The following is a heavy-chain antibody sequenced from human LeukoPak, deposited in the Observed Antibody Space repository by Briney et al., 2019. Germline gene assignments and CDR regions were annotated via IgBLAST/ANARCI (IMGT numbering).Heavy chain of an antibody. Sequence: SETLSLTCTVSGGSISNIYWSWIRQPPGKGLEWIAYISYSGNTDYNPSLKSRVTISADTSKNQFSLKLSSVTAADTAVYYCARHDKSWFDPWGQGTLVTVSS. D-gene: IGHD3-22*01. J-gene: IGHJ5*02. V-gene: IGHV4-59*08. CDR1: GGSISNIY. CDR2: ISYSGNT. CDR3: ARHDKSWFDP.